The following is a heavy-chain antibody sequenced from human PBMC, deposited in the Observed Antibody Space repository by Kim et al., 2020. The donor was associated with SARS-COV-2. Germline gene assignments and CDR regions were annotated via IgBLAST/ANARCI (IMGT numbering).Heavy chain of an antibody. D-gene: IGHD6-13*01. V-gene: IGHV7-4-1*02. CDR3: ASVGSSSWYVDYYYGMDV. J-gene: IGHJ6*02. CDR2: INTNTGNP. Sequence: ASVKVSCKASGYTFTSYAMNWVRQAPGQGLEWMGWINTNTGNPTYAQGFTGRFVFSLDTSVSTAYLQISSLKAEDTAVYYCASVGSSSWYVDYYYGMDVWGQGTTVTVSS. CDR1: GYTFTSYA.